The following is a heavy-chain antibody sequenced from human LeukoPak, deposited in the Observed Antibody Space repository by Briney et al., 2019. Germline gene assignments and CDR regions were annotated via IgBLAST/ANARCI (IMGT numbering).Heavy chain of an antibody. CDR1: GYTFTSYG. CDR2: ISAYNGNT. CDR3: ALVVAATRGAFDI. D-gene: IGHD2-15*01. V-gene: IGHV1-18*01. Sequence: GASVKVSCKASGYTFTSYGISWVRQAPGQGLEWMGWISAYNGNTSYAQKFQGRVTMTRNTSISTAYMELSSLRSEDTAVYYCALVVAATRGAFDIWGQGTMVTVSS. J-gene: IGHJ3*02.